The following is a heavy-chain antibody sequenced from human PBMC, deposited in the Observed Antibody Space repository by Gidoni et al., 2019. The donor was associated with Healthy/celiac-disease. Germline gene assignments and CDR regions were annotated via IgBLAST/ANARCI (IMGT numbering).Heavy chain of an antibody. CDR2: IIPIFGTA. CDR1: GGTFSSYA. CDR3: VRGSREGGVWGSYRL. D-gene: IGHD3-16*02. V-gene: IGHV1-69*06. J-gene: IGHJ4*02. Sequence: QVQLVQSGAEVKKPGSSVQVSCKASGGTFSSYAISWVRQAPGQGLEWMGGIIPIFGTANYAQKFQGRVTITADKSTSTAYMELSSLRSEDTAVYYCVRGSREGGVWGSYRLWGQGTLVTVSS.